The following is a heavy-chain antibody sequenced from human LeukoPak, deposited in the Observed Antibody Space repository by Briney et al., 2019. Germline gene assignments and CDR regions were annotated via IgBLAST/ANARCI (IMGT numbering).Heavy chain of an antibody. J-gene: IGHJ6*03. CDR1: GFTLSRYW. Sequence: GGSLRLSCAASGFTLSRYWMHWVRQVPGTGLVWVAYIDNDGTHTTYADSVRGRFTVSRDNAKNMLFLQMDGLRAEDTAVYYCTRGGFDHNMDVWGKGTTVTVSS. V-gene: IGHV3-74*01. CDR2: IDNDGTHT. D-gene: IGHD3-9*01. CDR3: TRGGFDHNMDV.